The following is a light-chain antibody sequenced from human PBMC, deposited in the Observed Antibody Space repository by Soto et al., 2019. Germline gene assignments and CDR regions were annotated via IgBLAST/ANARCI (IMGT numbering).Light chain of an antibody. Sequence: QSVLTQPASLSGAPGQSITISCTGTSNDVGGYNYVSWYQQHPGKAPKLMIYDVSNRPSGVSNRFSGSKSGNTASLTISGLQAEDEADYYCSSYTSSSTRVFGTGTKVTVL. CDR1: SNDVGGYNY. V-gene: IGLV2-14*01. CDR3: SSYTSSSTRV. CDR2: DVS. J-gene: IGLJ1*01.